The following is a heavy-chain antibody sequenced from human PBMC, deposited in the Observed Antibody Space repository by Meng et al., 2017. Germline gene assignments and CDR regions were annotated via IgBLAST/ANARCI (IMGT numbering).Heavy chain of an antibody. CDR1: GFTFSSYW. D-gene: IGHD5-12*01. CDR3: ARGYSGYGANLDF. Sequence: GEALKISCAASGFTFSSYWMSWVRQAPGKGLEGVANIKQDGSEKYYVDSVKGRFTISRDNAKNSLYLQMNSLGAEDTAVYYCARGYSGYGANLDFWGQGTLVTVSS. CDR2: IKQDGSEK. J-gene: IGHJ4*02. V-gene: IGHV3-7*01.